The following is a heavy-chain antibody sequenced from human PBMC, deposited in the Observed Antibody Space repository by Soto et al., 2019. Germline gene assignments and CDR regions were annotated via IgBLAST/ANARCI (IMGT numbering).Heavy chain of an antibody. Sequence: SVKVSCKAVGYGFTGYNIHYGRQAPGQGLEWMGWINPNSGGTNYAQKPQGWVTMTRDTSISTAYMELSRLRSDVTAVYYCARDRGGSSCGPNDAFDIWGQGTMVTVSS. V-gene: IGHV1-2*04. CDR2: INPNSGGT. D-gene: IGHD6-6*01. CDR1: GYGFTGYN. CDR3: ARDRGGSSCGPNDAFDI. J-gene: IGHJ3*02.